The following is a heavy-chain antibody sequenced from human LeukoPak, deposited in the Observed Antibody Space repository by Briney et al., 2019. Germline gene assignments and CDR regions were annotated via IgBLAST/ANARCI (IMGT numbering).Heavy chain of an antibody. J-gene: IGHJ4*02. D-gene: IGHD5-18*01. CDR3: TRGGPEGSGYSYGSHDY. V-gene: IGHV1-2*02. Sequence: ASVKVSCKASGYTFTGYYMHWVRQAPGQGLEWMGWINPNSGATNYAQKFQGRVTMTRDTSISTVYMELSRLRSDDTAVYYCTRGGPEGSGYSYGSHDYWGQGTLVTVSS. CDR1: GYTFTGYY. CDR2: INPNSGAT.